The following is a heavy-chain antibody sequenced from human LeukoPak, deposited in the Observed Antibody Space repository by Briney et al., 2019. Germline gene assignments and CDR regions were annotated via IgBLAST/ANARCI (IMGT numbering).Heavy chain of an antibody. Sequence: GGSLRLSCAASGFTFSSYSMNWVRQAPGKGLEWVSSISSSSSYIYYADSVKGRFTISRDNAKNSLYLQMNSLRAEDTAVHYCARVVVVVTATLGTIDYWGQGTLVTVSS. CDR3: ARVVVVVTATLGTIDY. CDR2: ISSSSSYI. CDR1: GFTFSSYS. V-gene: IGHV3-21*01. J-gene: IGHJ4*02. D-gene: IGHD2-21*02.